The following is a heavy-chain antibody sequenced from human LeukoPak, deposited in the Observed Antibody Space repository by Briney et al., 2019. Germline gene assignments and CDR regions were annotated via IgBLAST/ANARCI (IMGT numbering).Heavy chain of an antibody. V-gene: IGHV4-39*07. J-gene: IGHJ3*02. CDR3: ARRSGTYHAFDI. CDR1: GASISSSSYY. D-gene: IGHD1-26*01. Sequence: SETLSLTCTVSGASISSSSYYWGWIRQPPGKGLEWIGSIYYGGNTYYNPSLKSRVTISVDTSKNQFSLKVSSVTAADTAVYYCARRSGTYHAFDIWGQGTMVTVSS. CDR2: IYYGGNT.